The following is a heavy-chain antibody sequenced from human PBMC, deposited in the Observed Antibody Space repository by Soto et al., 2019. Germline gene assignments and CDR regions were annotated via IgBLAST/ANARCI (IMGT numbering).Heavy chain of an antibody. CDR3: ARAHFNSGFDY. CDR1: GYTFTGNY. V-gene: IGHV1-2*02. D-gene: IGHD6-19*01. CDR2: INPNSGGT. J-gene: IGHJ4*02. Sequence: QVQLVQSGAEVKKPGASVKVSCKASGYTFTGNYMHWVRQAPGQGLEWMGWINPNSGGTDYAQKFQGRVTMTRDTSISTVYMDLSSLTSDDTAVYYCARAHFNSGFDYWSQGALVTVSS.